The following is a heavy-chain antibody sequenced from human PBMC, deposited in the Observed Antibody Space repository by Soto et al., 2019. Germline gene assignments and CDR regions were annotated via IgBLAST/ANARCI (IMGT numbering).Heavy chain of an antibody. D-gene: IGHD4-4*01. J-gene: IGHJ6*02. CDR2: IKQDGSEK. V-gene: IGHV3-7*03. CDR3: AREATTVTTEVYYYYGMDV. CDR1: GFTFSSYW. Sequence: GGSLRLSCAASGFTFSSYWMSWVRQAPGKGLEWVANIKQDGSEKYYVDSVKGRFTISRDNAKNSLYLQMDSLRAEDTAVYYCAREATTVTTEVYYYYGMDVWGQGTTVTVSS.